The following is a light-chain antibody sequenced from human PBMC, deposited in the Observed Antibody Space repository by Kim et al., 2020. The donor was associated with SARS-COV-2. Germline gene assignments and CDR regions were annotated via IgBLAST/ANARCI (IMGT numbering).Light chain of an antibody. V-gene: IGLV3-1*01. CDR3: QACDSSTAV. CDR1: KLGDKY. J-gene: IGLJ2*01. Sequence: SSELTQPPSVSVSPGQTASITCPGDKLGDKYACWYQQKPGQSPVLVIYQDTKRPSGIPERFSGSNSGNTATLTIGGTQAMDEADYYCQACDSSTAVFGGG. CDR2: QDT.